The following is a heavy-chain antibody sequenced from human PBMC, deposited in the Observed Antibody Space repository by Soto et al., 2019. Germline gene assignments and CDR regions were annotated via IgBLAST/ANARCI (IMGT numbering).Heavy chain of an antibody. Sequence: QVQLVESEGGLVRPGGSLRLSCAASGFTFSDYYMSWIRQVPGKGLEWISHMSSAGSTIYYADSVKGRFTISRDNANNSLYLQMNSLTAEDTAVYYCARTDDFWSGYYMIHWGQGTLVSVSS. CDR1: GFTFSDYY. V-gene: IGHV3-11*01. D-gene: IGHD3-3*01. CDR3: ARTDDFWSGYYMIH. CDR2: MSSAGSTI. J-gene: IGHJ4*02.